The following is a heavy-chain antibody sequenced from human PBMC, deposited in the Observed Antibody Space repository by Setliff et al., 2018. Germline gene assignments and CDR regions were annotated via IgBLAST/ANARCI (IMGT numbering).Heavy chain of an antibody. D-gene: IGHD6-25*01. CDR1: GYTFTNYG. Sequence: GASVKVSCKASGYTFTNYGIAWVRQAPGQGLEWMGWISVHSGNTFYAPKFQGRVTMTTDTSTDTAYLDLRGLRSDDTAVYYCARAGLAAAGRKGVFDHWGQGTLVTVSS. J-gene: IGHJ4*02. CDR2: ISVHSGNT. CDR3: ARAGLAAAGRKGVFDH. V-gene: IGHV1-18*01.